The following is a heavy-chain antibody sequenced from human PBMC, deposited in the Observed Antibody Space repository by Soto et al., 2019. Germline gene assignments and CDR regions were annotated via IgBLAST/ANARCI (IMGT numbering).Heavy chain of an antibody. Sequence: PGGSLRLSCAASGFTVSSNYMSWVRQAPGKGLEWVSVIYSGGSTYYADSVKGRFTISRDNSKNTLYLQMNSLRAEDTAVYYCAMEDYDILTTPSSYWGQGTLVTVSS. CDR1: GFTVSSNY. CDR2: IYSGGST. D-gene: IGHD3-9*01. J-gene: IGHJ4*02. CDR3: AMEDYDILTTPSSY. V-gene: IGHV3-53*01.